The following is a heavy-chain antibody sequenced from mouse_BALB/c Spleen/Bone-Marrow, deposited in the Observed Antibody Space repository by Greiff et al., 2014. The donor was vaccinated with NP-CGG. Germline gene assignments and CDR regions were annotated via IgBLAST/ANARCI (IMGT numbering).Heavy chain of an antibody. CDR1: GVSITNGY. J-gene: IGHJ2*01. Sequence: VQLKQSGPSLVKPSQTLSLTCSVSGVSITNGYLNWVRKIPGNKLEYMGYISYSGSTYYNPSLKSRISITRDTSKNQYYLQLNSVTTEDTATYYCATYDGYYFDYWGQGTTLTVSS. V-gene: IGHV3-8*02. CDR2: ISYSGST. D-gene: IGHD2-3*01. CDR3: ATYDGYYFDY.